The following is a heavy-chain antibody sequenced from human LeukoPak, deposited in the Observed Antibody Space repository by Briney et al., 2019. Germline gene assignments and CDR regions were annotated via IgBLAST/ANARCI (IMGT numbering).Heavy chain of an antibody. CDR2: IYYSGST. CDR3: ARVVAPAAKGYYYYGMDV. CDR1: GGSISSGGYY. Sequence: KPSEPLSLTCTVSGGSISSGGYYWSWIRQHPGKGLEWIGYIYYSGSTYYNPSLKSRVTISVDTSKNQFSLKLSSVTAADTAVYYCARVVAPAAKGYYYYGMDVWGKGTAVTVSS. D-gene: IGHD2-2*01. V-gene: IGHV4-31*03. J-gene: IGHJ6*04.